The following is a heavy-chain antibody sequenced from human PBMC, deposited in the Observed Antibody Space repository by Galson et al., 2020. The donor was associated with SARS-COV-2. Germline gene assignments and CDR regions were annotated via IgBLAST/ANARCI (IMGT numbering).Heavy chain of an antibody. Sequence: SVKVSCKASGGTFSSYAISWVRQAPGQGLEWMGGIIPIFGTANYAQKFQGRVTITADESTSTAYMELSSLRSEDTAVYYCARDSYGDYAAQSYYYYGMDVWGQGTTVTVSS. CDR3: ARDSYGDYAAQSYYYYGMDV. V-gene: IGHV1-69*13. D-gene: IGHD4-17*01. J-gene: IGHJ6*02. CDR1: GGTFSSYA. CDR2: IIPIFGTA.